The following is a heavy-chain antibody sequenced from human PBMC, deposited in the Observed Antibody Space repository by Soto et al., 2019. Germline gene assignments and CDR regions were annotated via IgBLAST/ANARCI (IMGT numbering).Heavy chain of an antibody. V-gene: IGHV3-72*01. CDR1: GFTFSDHY. Sequence: GGSLRLSCAASGFTFSDHYMDWVRQAPGKGLEWVGRVRNKFNSYTTEYVASVTGRFTISRDDSKNSLYLQMNSLKTEDTAVYYCTRVMSSGYLDYWGQGALVTVSS. CDR2: VRNKFNSYTT. CDR3: TRVMSSGYLDY. D-gene: IGHD3-22*01. J-gene: IGHJ4*02.